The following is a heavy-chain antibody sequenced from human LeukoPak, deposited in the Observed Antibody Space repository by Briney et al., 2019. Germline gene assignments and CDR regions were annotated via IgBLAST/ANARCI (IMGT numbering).Heavy chain of an antibody. Sequence: ASVKLSCKASGDTFTIYDINLVRQATGQRVEWMGWMNPNTGNTGYAQEFQGRVTMTRNTSIRTAYMELSSLRSEDTAVYYCARGRGSRSFDYWGQGILVTVSS. V-gene: IGHV1-8*01. J-gene: IGHJ4*02. D-gene: IGHD1-26*01. CDR2: MNPNTGNT. CDR1: GDTFTIYD. CDR3: ARGRGSRSFDY.